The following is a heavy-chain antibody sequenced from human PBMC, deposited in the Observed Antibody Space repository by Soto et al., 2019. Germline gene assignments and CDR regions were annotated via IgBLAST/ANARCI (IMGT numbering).Heavy chain of an antibody. V-gene: IGHV4-30-4*01. CDR2: IYYSGST. D-gene: IGHD3-3*01. CDR1: GGSISSGDYY. CDR3: ARGGRYYDFWSTQGFDP. Sequence: SETLSLTCTVSGGSISSGDYYWSWIRQPPGKGLEWIGYIYYSGSTYYNPSPKSRVTISVDTSKNQFSLKLSSVTAADTAVYYCARGGRYYDFWSTQGFDPWGQGTLVTVSS. J-gene: IGHJ5*02.